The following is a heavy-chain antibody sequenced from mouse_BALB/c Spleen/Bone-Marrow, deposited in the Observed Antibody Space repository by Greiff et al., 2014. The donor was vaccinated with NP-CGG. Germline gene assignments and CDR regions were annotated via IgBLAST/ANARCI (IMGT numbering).Heavy chain of an antibody. CDR1: GDSITSGY. CDR2: ISYSGST. V-gene: IGHV3-8*02. D-gene: IGHD1-1*02. Sequence: EVMLVESGPSLVKPSQTLSLTCSVTGDSITSGYWNWIRKFPGNKLECMGYISYSGSTYYNPSPKSRISITRDTSKNQYYLQLNSVTTEDTAAYYCARGRAMGFAYWGQGTLVTVSA. CDR3: ARGRAMGFAY. J-gene: IGHJ3*01.